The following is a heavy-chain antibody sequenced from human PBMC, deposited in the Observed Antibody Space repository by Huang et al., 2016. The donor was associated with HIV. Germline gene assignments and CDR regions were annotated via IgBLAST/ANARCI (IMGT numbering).Heavy chain of an antibody. J-gene: IGHJ4*02. V-gene: IGHV5-51*01. CDR2: ISPRDSET. CDR3: ARQVDGFRSHFDF. D-gene: IGHD5-18*01. Sequence: EVLLVPSGAELNEPGASLKISCKASGYCFSSYWIGWVRQKRGKGLEWMGIISPRDSETTYSPSFDGQVTISADKSTRTAYLQWESLKAPDTAIYFCARQVDGFRSHFDFWGQGTLVSVSS. CDR1: GYCFSSYW.